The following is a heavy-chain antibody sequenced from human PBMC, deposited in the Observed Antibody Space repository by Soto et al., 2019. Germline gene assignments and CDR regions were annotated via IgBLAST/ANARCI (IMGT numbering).Heavy chain of an antibody. Sequence: GGSLRLSCAASGFTFSSYAMHWVRQAPGKGLEWVAVISYDGSNKYYADSVKGRFTISRDNSKNTLYLQMNSLRAEDTAVYYCARGLAMTPVMGNLFDAWGQGTRVTVSS. CDR1: GFTFSSYA. CDR3: ARGLAMTPVMGNLFDA. V-gene: IGHV3-30-3*01. D-gene: IGHD4-17*01. J-gene: IGHJ5*02. CDR2: ISYDGSNK.